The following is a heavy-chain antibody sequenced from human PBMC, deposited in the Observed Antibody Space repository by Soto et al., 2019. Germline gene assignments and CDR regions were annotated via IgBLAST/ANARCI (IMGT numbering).Heavy chain of an antibody. Sequence: QVQLQESGPGLVKPSQTLSLTCTVSGGSISRGGYYWSWIRQHPGKGLEWIGYIYYSGGTYYNPSLKSRGTISVDTSENQFPLRLRAVTAADTAVYYCARKDSGYAYYMDVWGTGTTVTVSS. CDR2: IYYSGGT. CDR3: ARKDSGYAYYMDV. J-gene: IGHJ6*03. CDR1: GGSISRGGYY. V-gene: IGHV4-31*03. D-gene: IGHD5-12*01.